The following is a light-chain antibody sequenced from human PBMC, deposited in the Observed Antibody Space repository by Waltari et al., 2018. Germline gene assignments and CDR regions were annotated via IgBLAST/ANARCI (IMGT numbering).Light chain of an antibody. CDR2: VNSDGSH. CDR1: SRRSNNA. CDR3: QTWGTGNNWV. V-gene: IGLV4-69*02. J-gene: IGLJ3*02. Sequence: QVVLTQSPSASASLGASVKLTCTLNSRRSNNAIAWHQQQPDKGPRFLMKVNSDGSHSKGDGIPDRFSGSSSGAERYLTISSLQSEDEADYYCQTWGTGNNWVFGAGTKLTVL.